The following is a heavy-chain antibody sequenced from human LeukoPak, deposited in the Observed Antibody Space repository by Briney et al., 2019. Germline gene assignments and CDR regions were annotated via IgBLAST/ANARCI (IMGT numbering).Heavy chain of an antibody. Sequence: GESLKISCKGSGYSFTNYWIGWVRQMPGKGLEWMGLFFPGDSDTRYSPSFQDQITISVDTSINTAYLQWSSLKASDTAMYYCARHVGGSYNWYDPWGQGTLVTVSS. V-gene: IGHV5-51*01. CDR3: ARHVGGSYNWYDP. J-gene: IGHJ5*02. CDR2: FFPGDSDT. CDR1: GYSFTNYW. D-gene: IGHD3-10*01.